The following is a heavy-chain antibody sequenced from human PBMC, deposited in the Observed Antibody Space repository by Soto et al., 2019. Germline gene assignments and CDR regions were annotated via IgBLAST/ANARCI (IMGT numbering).Heavy chain of an antibody. J-gene: IGHJ6*02. V-gene: IGHV3-30*04. Sequence: PGGSLRLSCAASGFTFSSYAMSWVRQAPGKGLEWVAVISYNGSNTYYADSVKGRFTISRDNSKNTLYLQMNSLRAEDTAVYYCARGTVKYYYYYGMDVWGQGTTVTVSS. CDR3: ARGTVKYYYYYGMDV. CDR2: ISYNGSNT. CDR1: GFTFSSYA.